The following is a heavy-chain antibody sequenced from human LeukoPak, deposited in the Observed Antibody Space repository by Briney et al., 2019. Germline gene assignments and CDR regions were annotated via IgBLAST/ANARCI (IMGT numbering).Heavy chain of an antibody. V-gene: IGHV4-39*02. CDR2: VYKSGDT. CDR3: ARDQRASYNQWGIFDS. J-gene: IGHJ4*02. CDR1: GDSISDTTYY. Sequence: PSETLSLTCTVSGDSISDTTYYWAWIRQSPGKGLEWIGSVYKSGDTYYHPSLKSRVIISVDTSKNQFFLRLNSVTAADTAVFYCARDQRASYNQWGIFDSWGQGTLVTVPS. D-gene: IGHD1-14*01.